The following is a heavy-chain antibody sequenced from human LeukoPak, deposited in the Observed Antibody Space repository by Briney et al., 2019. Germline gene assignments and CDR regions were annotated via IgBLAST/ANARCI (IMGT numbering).Heavy chain of an antibody. J-gene: IGHJ4*02. CDR1: GFTFSSYE. D-gene: IGHD6-13*01. Sequence: PGGSLRLSCEASGFTFSSYEMNSVRQAPGKGLEWVSYISSSGKTIYYADSTKGRFTVSRDNAKNSLYLQMNSLRAEDTAVYYCATTSIAAAVPGCFDYWGQGTLVTVFS. CDR3: ATTSIAAAVPGCFDY. V-gene: IGHV3-48*03. CDR2: ISSSGKTI.